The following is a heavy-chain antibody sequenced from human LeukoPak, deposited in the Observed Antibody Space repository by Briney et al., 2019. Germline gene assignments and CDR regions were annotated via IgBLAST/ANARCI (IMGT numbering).Heavy chain of an antibody. V-gene: IGHV4-34*01. D-gene: IGHD5-18*01. J-gene: IGHJ4*02. CDR2: INHSGST. CDR3: ARGSAMANDY. Sequence: SETLSLTCAVYGGSFSGYYWSWIRQPPGKGLEWIGEINHSGSTNYNPSLKSRVTISVDTSKNQFSLKLSSVTAAGTAVYYCARGSAMANDYWGQGTLVTVSS. CDR1: GGSFSGYY.